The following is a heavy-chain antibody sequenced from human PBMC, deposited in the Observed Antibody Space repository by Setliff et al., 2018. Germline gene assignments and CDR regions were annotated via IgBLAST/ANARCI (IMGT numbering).Heavy chain of an antibody. CDR3: ARINFYVSSGYYYAPEL. J-gene: IGHJ4*02. CDR1: GFTFTDYG. Sequence: ASAKVSCKSSGFTFTDYGITWVRQVPGQGLEWMGWINNYNFNTQYAQKFQGRVTVTTDTSTTTAYMELRSLRADDTAVYYCARINFYVSSGYYYAPELWGQGTTVTVSS. CDR2: INNYNFNT. D-gene: IGHD3-22*01. V-gene: IGHV1-18*01.